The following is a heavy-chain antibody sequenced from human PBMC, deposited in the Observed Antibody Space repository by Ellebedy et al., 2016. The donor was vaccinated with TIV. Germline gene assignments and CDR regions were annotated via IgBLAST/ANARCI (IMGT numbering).Heavy chain of an antibody. D-gene: IGHD3-22*01. J-gene: IGHJ4*02. CDR2: ISGSGGST. CDR1: GFTFSSYA. CDR3: ATQPRDSSGYPYYFDY. Sequence: GESLKISCAASGFTFSSYAMSWVRQAPGKGLEWVSAISGSGGSTYYADSVKGRFTISRDNSKNTLYLQMNSLRAEDTAVYYCATQPRDSSGYPYYFDYWGQGTLVTVSS. V-gene: IGHV3-23*01.